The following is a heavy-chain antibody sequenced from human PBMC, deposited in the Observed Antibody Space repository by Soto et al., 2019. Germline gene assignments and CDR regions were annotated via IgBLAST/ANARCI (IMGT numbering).Heavy chain of an antibody. CDR1: GFTFTSYG. Sequence: GGSLRLSCAASGFTFTSYGMHWVRQAPGKGLEWMALILHDGSAEYYADSVKGRFTISRDNSKNTLYLQMNGLRAEDTAVYYCARSRDGYSFYFYYGMDGWGQGTTVTVSS. CDR2: ILHDGSAE. D-gene: IGHD4-4*01. CDR3: ARSRDGYSFYFYYGMDG. V-gene: IGHV3-30*03. J-gene: IGHJ6*02.